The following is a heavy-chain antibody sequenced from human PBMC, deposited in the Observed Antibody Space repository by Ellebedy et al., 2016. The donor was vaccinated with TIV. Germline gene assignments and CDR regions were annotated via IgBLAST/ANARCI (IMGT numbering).Heavy chain of an antibody. CDR1: GFTVSSNY. CDR3: ARDQWLGRTYYFDY. D-gene: IGHD6-19*01. CDR2: ISGSGGST. Sequence: GESLKISCAASGFTVSSNYMSWVRQAPGKGLEWVSAISGSGGSTYYADSVKGRFTISRDNAKNSLYLQMNSLGDEDTAVYYCARDQWLGRTYYFDYWGQGTLVTVSS. V-gene: IGHV3-21*01. J-gene: IGHJ4*02.